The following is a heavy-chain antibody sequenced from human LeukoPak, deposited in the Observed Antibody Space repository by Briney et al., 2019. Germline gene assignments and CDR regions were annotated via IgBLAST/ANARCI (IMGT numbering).Heavy chain of an antibody. V-gene: IGHV3-23*01. CDR2: ISNNGGYT. CDR3: AKQLGYCSDGSCYFPY. J-gene: IGHJ4*02. D-gene: IGHD2-15*01. CDR1: GFTFSSSA. Sequence: GGSLRLSCAASGFTFSSSAMSWVRQAPGKGLEWVSAISNNGGYTHYADSVQGRFTISRDNSKSTLCLQMNSLRAEDTAVYYCAKQLGYCSDGSCYFPYWGQGTLVTVSS.